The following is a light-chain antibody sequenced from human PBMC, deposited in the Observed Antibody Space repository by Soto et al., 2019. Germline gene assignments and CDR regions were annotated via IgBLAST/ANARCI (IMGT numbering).Light chain of an antibody. V-gene: IGKV3-20*01. J-gene: IGKJ3*01. CDR1: QSVSSSY. CDR3: QRYGSSPFT. Sequence: EIVLTQSPGTLSLSPGERATLSCRASQSVSSSYLAWYQHKPGQAPRLLIYGASSRTTGIPDRFSGSGYGTDFTLTISRQEPEDSAVYCCQRYGSSPFTFGPGTKVDIK. CDR2: GAS.